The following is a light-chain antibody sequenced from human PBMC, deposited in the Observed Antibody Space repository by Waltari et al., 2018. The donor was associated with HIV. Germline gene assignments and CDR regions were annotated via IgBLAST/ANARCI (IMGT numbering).Light chain of an antibody. Sequence: QTVVTQEQSFSVSPGGTVPLTCGLRSGSVSTSYYPSWYQQTPGQPPRTLIYSTYSRSSGFPDRFSGSILGNKAALTITGAQVDDESDYYCVLYMGGGISVFGGGTKLTVL. V-gene: IGLV8-61*01. CDR3: VLYMGGGISV. CDR2: STY. CDR1: SGSVSTSYY. J-gene: IGLJ3*02.